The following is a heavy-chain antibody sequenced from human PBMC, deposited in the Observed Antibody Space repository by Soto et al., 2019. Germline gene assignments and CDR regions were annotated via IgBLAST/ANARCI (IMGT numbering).Heavy chain of an antibody. CDR2: IRSRAYGGTT. J-gene: IGHJ4*02. V-gene: IGHV3-49*04. Sequence: PGGSLRLSCTASGFTFGDYAMSWVRQAPGKGLEWVGFIRSRAYGGTTEYAASVKGRFTISRDDSKSIAYLQMNSLKTEDTAVYYCTIPGSSGYYYGRDYWGQGTLVTVS. CDR1: GFTFGDYA. D-gene: IGHD3-22*01. CDR3: TIPGSSGYYYGRDY.